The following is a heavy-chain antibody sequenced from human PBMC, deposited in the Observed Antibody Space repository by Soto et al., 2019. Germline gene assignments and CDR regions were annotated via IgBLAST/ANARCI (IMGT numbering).Heavy chain of an antibody. J-gene: IGHJ6*02. V-gene: IGHV3-23*01. Sequence: EVQLLESGGGLVQPGGSLRLSCAASGFTFSSYAMTWVRQAPGKGLEWVSALSGGGVSTYYGDSVKGRFTISRDNSKNTLYLQMNSLRAADTAVYYCAKGGGSKDYYDTSGYYLYYYYAMDVWGQGTTVTVSS. D-gene: IGHD3-22*01. CDR3: AKGGGSKDYYDTSGYYLYYYYAMDV. CDR1: GFTFSSYA. CDR2: LSGGGVST.